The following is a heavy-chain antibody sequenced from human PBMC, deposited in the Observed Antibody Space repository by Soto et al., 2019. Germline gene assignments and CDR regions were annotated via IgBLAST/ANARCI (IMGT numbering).Heavy chain of an antibody. D-gene: IGHD3-10*01. V-gene: IGHV2-70*01. CDR1: GFSLSTSGMC. J-gene: IGHJ6*02. CDR2: IDWDDDK. CDR3: ARIPGYYGSGSLYYYYYGMDV. Sequence: SCPTLVNPTQTLTLTCTFSGFSLSTSGMCVSWIRQPPGKALEWLALIDWDDDKYYSTSLKTRLTISKDTSKNQVVLTMTNMDPVDTATYYCARIPGYYGSGSLYYYYYGMDVWGQGTTVTVSS.